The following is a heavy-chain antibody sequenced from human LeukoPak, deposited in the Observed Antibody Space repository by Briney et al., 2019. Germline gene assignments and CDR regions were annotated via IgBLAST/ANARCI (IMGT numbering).Heavy chain of an antibody. CDR3: ARLSWLRYENY. V-gene: IGHV3-7*01. D-gene: IGHD5-12*01. CDR2: IKQDGSEK. Sequence: GGSLRLSCAASGFTFSSYCMSWVRQAPGKGLEWVANIKQDGSEKYYVDSVKGRFTISRDNAKNSLYLQMNSLRAEDTAVYYCARLSWLRYENYWGQGTLVTVSS. CDR1: GFTFSSYC. J-gene: IGHJ4*02.